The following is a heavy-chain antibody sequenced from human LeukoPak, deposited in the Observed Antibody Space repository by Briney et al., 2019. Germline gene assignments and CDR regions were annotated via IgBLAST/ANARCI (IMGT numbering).Heavy chain of an antibody. CDR3: ARQLTLGLYYYDSSGYYQGFDY. CDR2: ISYDGSNK. Sequence: GGSLRLSCAASGFTFSSYSMNWVRQAPGKGLEWVAVISYDGSNKYYADSVKGRFTISRDNSKNTLYLQMNSLRAEDTAVYYCARQLTLGLYYYDSSGYYQGFDYWGQGTLVTVSS. J-gene: IGHJ4*02. CDR1: GFTFSSYS. D-gene: IGHD3-22*01. V-gene: IGHV3-30*05.